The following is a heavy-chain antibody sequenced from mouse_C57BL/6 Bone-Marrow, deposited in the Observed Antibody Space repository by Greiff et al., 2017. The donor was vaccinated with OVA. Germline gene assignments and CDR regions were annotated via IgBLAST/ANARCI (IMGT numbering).Heavy chain of an antibody. J-gene: IGHJ1*03. CDR2: IDPSDSYT. Sequence: QVHVKQPGAELVMPGASVKLSCKASGYTFTSYWMHWVKQRPGQGLEWIGEIDPSDSYTNYNQKFKGKSTLTVDKSSSTAYMELRSLTSEDSAVYYCARDGSSYPSYWYFDVWGTGTTVTVSS. V-gene: IGHV1-69*01. CDR1: GYTFTSYW. CDR3: ARDGSSYPSYWYFDV. D-gene: IGHD1-1*01.